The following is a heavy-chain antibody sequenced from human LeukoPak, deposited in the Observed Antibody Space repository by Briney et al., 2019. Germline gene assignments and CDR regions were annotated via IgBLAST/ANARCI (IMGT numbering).Heavy chain of an antibody. CDR1: GGSISSYY. V-gene: IGHV4-59*12. D-gene: IGHD3-10*01. CDR3: ARARHYYGSGSYYYWFDP. Sequence: SETLSLTCTVSGGSISSYYWSWIRQPPGKGLEWIGYIYYSGSTNYNPSLKSRVTISVDTSKNQFSLKLSSVTAADTAVYYCARARHYYGSGSYYYWFDPWGQGTLVTVSS. J-gene: IGHJ5*02. CDR2: IYYSGST.